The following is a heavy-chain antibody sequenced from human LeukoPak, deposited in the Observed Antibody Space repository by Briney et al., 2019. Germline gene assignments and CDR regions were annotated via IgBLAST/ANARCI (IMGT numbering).Heavy chain of an antibody. CDR3: AKFATGTPPNRIGP. J-gene: IGHJ5*02. D-gene: IGHD4-11*01. V-gene: IGHV4-59*01. CDR1: GGSISSYY. Sequence: PSETLSLTCSVSGGSISSYYWSWIRQPPEKGLEWIGDIYDSGNTNYNPSLKGRVTMSVDTSKNQFSLKLTSVTAADTAVYYCAKFATGTPPNRIGPWGQGILVVVSS. CDR2: IYDSGNT.